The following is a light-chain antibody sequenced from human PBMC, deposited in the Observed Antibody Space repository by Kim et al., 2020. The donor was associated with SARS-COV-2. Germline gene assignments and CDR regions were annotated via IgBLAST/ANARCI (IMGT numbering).Light chain of an antibody. Sequence: AFLRDKVTSHCQASQEINSYLNLCQQKPRKGPKLPIYSASSLQSGVPSKFSGSRSGTDFTLTISSLQPEDFATYYCQQSYSSLWTFGQGTKVDIK. CDR2: SAS. CDR1: QEINSY. CDR3: QQSYSSLWT. V-gene: IGKV1-39*01. J-gene: IGKJ1*01.